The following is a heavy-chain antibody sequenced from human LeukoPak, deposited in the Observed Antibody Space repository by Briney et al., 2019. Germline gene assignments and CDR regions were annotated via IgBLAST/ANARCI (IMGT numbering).Heavy chain of an antibody. CDR2: IYHSGST. D-gene: IGHD3-22*01. CDR1: GYSINSGYH. CDR3: ARHYLYDTSGAGTYYFDY. Sequence: PSETLSLTCIVSGYSINSGYHWGWIRQPPGKGLEWIGSIYHSGSTYYNPSLKSRVTISIDTSKNQFSLKLSSVTAADTAVYYCARHYLYDTSGAGTYYFDYWGQGTLGTVSS. J-gene: IGHJ4*02. V-gene: IGHV4-38-2*02.